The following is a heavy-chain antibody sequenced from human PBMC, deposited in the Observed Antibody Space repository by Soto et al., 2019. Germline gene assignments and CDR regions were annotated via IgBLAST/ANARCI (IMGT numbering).Heavy chain of an antibody. V-gene: IGHV4-4*02. CDR3: ASHLVMSGTRGFDN. CDR2: TRNSGGA. J-gene: IGHJ4*02. CDR1: SGSIFSSNW. D-gene: IGHD6-13*01. Sequence: QVQLQESGPGLVKPSGTLSLTCAVSSGSIFSSNWWSWVRQPPGKGLEWIGETRNSGGANYNPSLQSRVTITVDRSKNHFFLELRAGTAADTAVYYCASHLVMSGTRGFDNWGLGALVTVSS.